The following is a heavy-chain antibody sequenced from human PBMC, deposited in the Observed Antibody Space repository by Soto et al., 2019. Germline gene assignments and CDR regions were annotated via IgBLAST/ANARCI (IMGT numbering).Heavy chain of an antibody. D-gene: IGHD1-26*01. CDR2: IYYSGST. Sequence: PWETLSLTCTVSGGSISSYYWSWIRQPPGKGLEWIGYIYYSGSTNYNPSLKSRVTISVDTSKNQFSLKLSSVTAADTAVYYCARVGFSGSYTKTFDYWGQGTLVTVSS. CDR3: ARVGFSGSYTKTFDY. V-gene: IGHV4-59*01. CDR1: GGSISSYY. J-gene: IGHJ4*02.